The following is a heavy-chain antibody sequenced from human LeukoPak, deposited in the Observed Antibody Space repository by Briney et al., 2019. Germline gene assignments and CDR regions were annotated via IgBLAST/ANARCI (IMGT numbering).Heavy chain of an antibody. Sequence: GRSLRLSCAASGVTFSSFAMHWVRQAPGKGLEWVAVISYHGRDTYYADSVKGRFTISRDNSKNTLYLQMNSLRAEDTAVYYCAKFGYYDFWSGYLRYWGQGTLVTVSS. CDR3: AKFGYYDFWSGYLRY. J-gene: IGHJ4*02. CDR2: ISYHGRDT. CDR1: GVTFSSFA. V-gene: IGHV3-30-3*02. D-gene: IGHD3-3*01.